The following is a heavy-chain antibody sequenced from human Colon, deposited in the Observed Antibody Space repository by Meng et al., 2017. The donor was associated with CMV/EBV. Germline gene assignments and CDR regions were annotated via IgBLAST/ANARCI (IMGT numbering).Heavy chain of an antibody. V-gene: IGHV3-20*04. D-gene: IGHD2-2*01. CDR3: ARDLPYLYGMDV. Sequence: GESLKISCVASGFTFDDYGMSWVRQTPTKGLEWVCNINWNGGNPGYGDSVKGRFTISRGNANNCLYLEMNNLRAEDTAVYYCARDLPYLYGMDVWGQGTTVTVSS. J-gene: IGHJ6*02. CDR1: GFTFDDYG. CDR2: INWNGGNP.